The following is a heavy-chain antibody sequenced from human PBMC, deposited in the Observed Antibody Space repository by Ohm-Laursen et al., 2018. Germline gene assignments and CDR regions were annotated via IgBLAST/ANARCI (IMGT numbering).Heavy chain of an antibody. V-gene: IGHV3-30*03. Sequence: SLRLSCTASGFSFSNYAMHWVRQAPGKGLEWVAIISYAGTRKEYADSVTGRFTISRDNSNNALYLQMNSLRVEDTAMYYCARDSAQGGAFDIWGQGSLVTVSS. D-gene: IGHD3-16*01. CDR2: ISYAGTRK. J-gene: IGHJ3*02. CDR1: GFSFSNYA. CDR3: ARDSAQGGAFDI.